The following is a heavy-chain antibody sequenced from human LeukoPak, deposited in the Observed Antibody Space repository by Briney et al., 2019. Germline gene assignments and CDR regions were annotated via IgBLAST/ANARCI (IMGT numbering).Heavy chain of an antibody. D-gene: IGHD4-17*01. CDR2: ITGSGGGT. J-gene: IGHJ4*02. CDR1: GFTFSSYA. Sequence: PGGSLRLSCAASGFTFSSYAMGWVRQAPGKGLEWVSAITGSGGGTYYADSVKGRFTISRDNSKNTLYLQMNSLRAEDTAVYYCAQASSRYGDYDYFDYWGQGTLVTVSS. CDR3: AQASSRYGDYDYFDY. V-gene: IGHV3-23*01.